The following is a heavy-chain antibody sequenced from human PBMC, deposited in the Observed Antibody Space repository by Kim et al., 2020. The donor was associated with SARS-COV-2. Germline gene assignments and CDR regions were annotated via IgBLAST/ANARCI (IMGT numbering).Heavy chain of an antibody. CDR3: ASGSYYYGSGTQYYFDY. CDR2: IYPGDSDT. V-gene: IGHV5-51*01. J-gene: IGHJ4*02. CDR1: GYSFTSYW. D-gene: IGHD3-10*01. Sequence: GESLKISCKGSGYSFTSYWIGWVRQMPGKGLEWMGIIYPGDSDTRYSPSFQGQVTISADKSISTAYLQWSSLKASDTAMYYCASGSYYYGSGTQYYFDYWGQGTRVTVSS.